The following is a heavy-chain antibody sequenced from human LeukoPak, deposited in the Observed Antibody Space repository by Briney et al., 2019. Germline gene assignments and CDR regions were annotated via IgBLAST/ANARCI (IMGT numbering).Heavy chain of an antibody. CDR3: ARGPIVATYYDFWSGYYGDDWFDP. CDR2: MNPNSGNT. D-gene: IGHD3-3*01. Sequence: ASVKVSCKASGYTFTGYYMHWVRQAPGQGLEWMGWMNPNSGNTGYAQKFQGRVTITRNTSISTAYMELSSLRSEDTAVYYCARGPIVATYYDFWSGYYGDDWFDPWGQGTLVTVSS. J-gene: IGHJ5*02. CDR1: GYTFTGYY. V-gene: IGHV1-8*03.